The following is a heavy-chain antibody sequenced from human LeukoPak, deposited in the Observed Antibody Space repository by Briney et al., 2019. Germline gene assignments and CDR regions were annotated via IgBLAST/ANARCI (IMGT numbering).Heavy chain of an antibody. CDR3: ARLNYDFWSGSPPMYYFDY. J-gene: IGHJ4*02. D-gene: IGHD3-3*01. CDR1: GGSISSYY. Sequence: SETLSLTCTVSGGSISSYYWSWIRQPPGKGLEWIGYIYYSGSTNYNPSLKSRVTTSVDTSKNQFSLKLSSVTAADTAVYYCARLNYDFWSGSPPMYYFDYWGQGTLVTVSS. V-gene: IGHV4-59*08. CDR2: IYYSGST.